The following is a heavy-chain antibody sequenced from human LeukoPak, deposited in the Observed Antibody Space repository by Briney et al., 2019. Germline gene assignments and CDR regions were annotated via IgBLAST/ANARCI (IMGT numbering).Heavy chain of an antibody. D-gene: IGHD3-22*01. CDR2: IIPILGIA. CDR3: ARDQADSSGYLFDY. V-gene: IGHV1-69*10. Sequence: SVTVSFKASGGTFIIYTISWVRQAPGQGREWMGRIIPILGIANYAQKFQGRVTITADKSTSTAYMELSSLRSEDTAVYYCARDQADSSGYLFDYWGQGTLVTVSS. J-gene: IGHJ4*02. CDR1: GGTFIIYT.